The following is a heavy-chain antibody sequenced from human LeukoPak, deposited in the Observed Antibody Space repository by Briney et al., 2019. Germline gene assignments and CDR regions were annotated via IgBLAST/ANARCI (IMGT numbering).Heavy chain of an antibody. CDR3: TREEGGGSGSFDY. J-gene: IGHJ4*02. CDR2: IYPGDSDT. Sequence: GESLKISCKGSGYSFTSYWIGWVRQMPGKGLEWMGIIYPGDSDTRYSPSFQGQVTISADTSISTAYMELSSLKSDDTAVYYCTREEGGGSGSFDYWGQGTLVTVSS. V-gene: IGHV5-51*01. CDR1: GYSFTSYW. D-gene: IGHD6-19*01.